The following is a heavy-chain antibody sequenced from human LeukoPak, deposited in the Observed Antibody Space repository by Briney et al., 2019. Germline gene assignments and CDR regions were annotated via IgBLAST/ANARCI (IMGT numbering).Heavy chain of an antibody. CDR1: GGTFSSYA. Sequence: VASVKVSCKASGGTFSSYAISWVRQAPGQGLEWMGGIIPIFGKANYAQKFQGRVTITADESTSTAYMELSSLRSEDTAVYYCARGFDFTGPFDYWGQGTLVTVSS. CDR2: IIPIFGKA. D-gene: IGHD3-10*01. V-gene: IGHV1-69*13. CDR3: ARGFDFTGPFDY. J-gene: IGHJ4*02.